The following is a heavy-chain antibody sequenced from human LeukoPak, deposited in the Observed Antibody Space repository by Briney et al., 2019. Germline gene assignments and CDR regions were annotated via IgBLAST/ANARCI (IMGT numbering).Heavy chain of an antibody. D-gene: IGHD3-22*01. CDR3: ARDYYDSSVLTFEAFDI. V-gene: IGHV3-33*01. Sequence: PGGSLSLSCAASGFTFSTYGMHWVRQAPGRGLEWVAVIWYDGNNKYYADSVKGRFTISRDNSKNTLYLQMNSLRADDTAVYYCARDYYDSSVLTFEAFDIWGQGTMVTVSS. CDR1: GFTFSTYG. CDR2: IWYDGNNK. J-gene: IGHJ3*02.